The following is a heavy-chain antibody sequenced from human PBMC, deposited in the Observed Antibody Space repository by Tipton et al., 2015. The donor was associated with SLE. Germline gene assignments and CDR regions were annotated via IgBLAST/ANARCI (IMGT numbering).Heavy chain of an antibody. V-gene: IGHV3-30*04. CDR3: ARAQGVTTGYFDY. D-gene: IGHD4-11*01. Sequence: SGFTFSSYAMHWVRQAPGKGLEWVAVISYDGSSKYYADSVKGRFTISRDNSKNALYLQMNSLRAEDTAVYYCARAQGVTTGYFDYWGQGTLVTVSS. CDR2: ISYDGSSK. J-gene: IGHJ4*02. CDR1: GFTFSSYA.